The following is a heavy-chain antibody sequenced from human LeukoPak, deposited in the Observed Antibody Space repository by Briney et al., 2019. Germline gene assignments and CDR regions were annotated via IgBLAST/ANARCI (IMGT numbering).Heavy chain of an antibody. V-gene: IGHV3-23*01. CDR3: AKDRHPGIAAAGIGNSNY. CDR1: GFTFSSYA. Sequence: GGSLRLSCAASGFTFSSYAMSWVRQAPGKGLEWVSAISGSGGSTYYADSVKGRFTISRDNSKNTLYLQMNSLRAEDTAVYYCAKDRHPGIAAAGIGNSNYWGQGTLVTVSS. CDR2: ISGSGGST. D-gene: IGHD6-13*01. J-gene: IGHJ4*02.